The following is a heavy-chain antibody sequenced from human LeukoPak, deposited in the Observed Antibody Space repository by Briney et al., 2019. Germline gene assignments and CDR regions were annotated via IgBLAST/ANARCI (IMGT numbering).Heavy chain of an antibody. CDR1: GGSISSSSYY. V-gene: IGHV4-39*07. CDR2: IYYSGST. J-gene: IGHJ5*02. CDR3: ASSWYAWFDP. Sequence: SETLSLTCTVSGGSISSSSYYWGWIRQPPGKGLEWIGSIYYSGSTYYNPSLKSRVTISVDTSKNQFSLKLSSMTAADTAVYYCASSWYAWFDPWGQGTLVTVSS. D-gene: IGHD6-13*01.